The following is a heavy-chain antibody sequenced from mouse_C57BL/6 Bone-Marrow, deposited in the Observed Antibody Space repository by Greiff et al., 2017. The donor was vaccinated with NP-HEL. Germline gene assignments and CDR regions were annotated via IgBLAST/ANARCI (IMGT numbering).Heavy chain of an antibody. CDR2: ISNGGGST. CDR1: GFTFSDYY. Sequence: DVMLVESGGGLVQPGGSLKLSCAASGFTFSDYYMYWVRQTPEKRLEWVAYISNGGGSTYYPDTVKGRFTISRDNAKNTLYLQMSRLKSEDTAMYYCARHYSNYWGQGTTLTVSS. V-gene: IGHV5-12*01. D-gene: IGHD2-5*01. J-gene: IGHJ2*01. CDR3: ARHYSNY.